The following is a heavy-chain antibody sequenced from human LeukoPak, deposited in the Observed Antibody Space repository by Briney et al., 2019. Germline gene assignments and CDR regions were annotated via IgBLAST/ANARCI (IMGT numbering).Heavy chain of an antibody. CDR2: IYSSGTT. J-gene: IGHJ5*02. CDR1: GFTVSSNY. V-gene: IGHV3-53*01. Sequence: GGSLRLSCAASGFTVSSNYMSWVRQAPGKGLEWVSVIYSSGTTYYADSVKGRFTISRDNSKNTLYLQMNSLRAEDTAVYYCAREPSGNHWCDPWGRGPRVSVSS. D-gene: IGHD3-3*01. CDR3: AREPSGNHWCDP.